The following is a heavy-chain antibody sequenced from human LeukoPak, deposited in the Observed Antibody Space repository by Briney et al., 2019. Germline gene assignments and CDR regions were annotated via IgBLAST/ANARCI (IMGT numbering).Heavy chain of an antibody. D-gene: IGHD6-13*01. J-gene: IGHJ4*02. Sequence: ASVKVSCKASGYTFTGYYMHWVRQAPGQGLEWMGWINPNSGGTNYAQKFQGRVTMTRDTSISTAYMELSRLRSDDTAVYYCVRDNVPYSSSWFFDYWGQGTLVTVSS. CDR1: GYTFTGYY. CDR3: VRDNVPYSSSWFFDY. V-gene: IGHV1-2*02. CDR2: INPNSGGT.